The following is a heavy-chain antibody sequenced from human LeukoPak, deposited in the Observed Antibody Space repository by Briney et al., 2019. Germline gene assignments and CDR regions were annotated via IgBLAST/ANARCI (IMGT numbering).Heavy chain of an antibody. Sequence: ASVKVSCTVSGYTLTELSMHWVRQAPGKGLEWMGGFDPEDGETIYAQKFQGRVTMTEDTSTDTAYMELSSLRSEDTAVYYCATDPLLGTGSTWDQGTLVTVSS. D-gene: IGHD3/OR15-3a*01. CDR2: FDPEDGET. J-gene: IGHJ5*02. V-gene: IGHV1-24*01. CDR1: GYTLTELS. CDR3: ATDPLLGTGST.